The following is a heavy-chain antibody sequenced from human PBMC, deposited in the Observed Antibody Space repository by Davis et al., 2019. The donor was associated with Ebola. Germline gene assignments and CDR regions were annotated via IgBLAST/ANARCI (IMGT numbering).Heavy chain of an antibody. CDR2: IGTAGDT. Sequence: PGGSLRLSCAASGFTFSNYDMHWVRQATGKGLEWVSAIGTAGDTYYPGSVKGRFTISRENAKNSLYLQMDSLRAEDTAVYYCARDGAPPYSYCYYYYYGMDVWGQGTTVTVSS. V-gene: IGHV3-13*01. D-gene: IGHD2-21*01. CDR1: GFTFSNYD. CDR3: ARDGAPPYSYCYYYYYGMDV. J-gene: IGHJ6*02.